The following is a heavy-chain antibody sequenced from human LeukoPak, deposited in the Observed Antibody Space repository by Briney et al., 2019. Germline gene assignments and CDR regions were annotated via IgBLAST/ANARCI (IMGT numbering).Heavy chain of an antibody. CDR3: ARSRSSGYYYEDAFDI. J-gene: IGHJ3*02. CDR1: GFTFSSHA. V-gene: IGHV3-30-3*01. D-gene: IGHD3-22*01. Sequence: GGSLRLSCAASGFTFSSHAMHWVRQAPGKGLEWVAVISYDGSNKYYADSVKGRFTISRDNSKNTLYLQMNSLRAEDTAVYYCARSRSSGYYYEDAFDIWGQGTMVTVSS. CDR2: ISYDGSNK.